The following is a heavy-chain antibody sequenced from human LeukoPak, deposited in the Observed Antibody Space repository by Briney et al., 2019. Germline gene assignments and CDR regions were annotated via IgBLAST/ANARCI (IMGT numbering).Heavy chain of an antibody. D-gene: IGHD5-12*01. Sequence: GGSLRLSCAAPEFTFSDYSMNWVRQAPGKGLEWVSSISSSSTYIYYADSVKGRFTISRDNAKNSLYLQMNGLRAEDTAVYYCARDSGYDLDYWGQGTLVTVSS. V-gene: IGHV3-21*01. CDR3: ARDSGYDLDY. J-gene: IGHJ4*02. CDR2: ISSSSTYI. CDR1: EFTFSDYS.